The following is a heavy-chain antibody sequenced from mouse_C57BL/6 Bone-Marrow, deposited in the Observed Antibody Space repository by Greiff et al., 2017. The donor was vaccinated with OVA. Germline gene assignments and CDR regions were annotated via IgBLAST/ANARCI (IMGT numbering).Heavy chain of an antibody. D-gene: IGHD1-1*01. CDR2: IDPEPGGT. CDR1: GYTFTDYE. J-gene: IGHJ2*01. Sequence: QVQLQQSGAELVRPGASVTLSCKASGYTFTDYEMHWVKQTPVHGLEWIGAIDPEPGGTAYNQKFKGKATLTAAKSSSTAYMELRSLTSEDSAVYYCTRHYYGSGYEGYCDYWGQGTTLTVSS. CDR3: TRHYYGSGYEGYCDY. V-gene: IGHV1-15*01.